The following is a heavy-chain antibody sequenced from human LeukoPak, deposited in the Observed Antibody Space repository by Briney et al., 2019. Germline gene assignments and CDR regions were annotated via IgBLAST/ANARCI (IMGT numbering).Heavy chain of an antibody. V-gene: IGHV3-23*01. CDR1: GLTFSSYA. J-gene: IGHJ4*02. CDR3: AKRTSGYNFDY. D-gene: IGHD5-12*01. CDR2: ISSSGAGT. Sequence: PGGSLRLSCAASGLTFSSYALSWVRQAPGKGLEWVSGISSSGAGTYYADSVKGRFTISRDNSKNTLYLQMNSLRAEDTALYYCAKRTSGYNFDYWGQGTLVTVSS.